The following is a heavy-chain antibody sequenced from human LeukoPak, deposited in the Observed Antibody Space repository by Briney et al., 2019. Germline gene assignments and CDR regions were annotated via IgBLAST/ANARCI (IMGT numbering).Heavy chain of an antibody. V-gene: IGHV1-18*01. CDR1: GYTFTSCG. CDR3: ARDVNLNYYDSSGRRFDP. CDR2: ISAYNGNT. J-gene: IGHJ5*02. Sequence: GAAVKVSCKASGYTFTSCGISWVRQAPGQGLEGMGWISAYNGNTNYAQKLQGRVTMTTDTSTSTAYMELRSLRSDDTAVYYCARDVNLNYYDSSGRRFDPWGQGTLVTVSS. D-gene: IGHD3-22*01.